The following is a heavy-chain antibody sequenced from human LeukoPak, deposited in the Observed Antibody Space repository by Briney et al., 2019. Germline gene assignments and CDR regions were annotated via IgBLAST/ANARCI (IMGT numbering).Heavy chain of an antibody. CDR3: TVDGVYNRFDP. Sequence: PGGSLRLSCAASGFTFSSHWMSWVRQAPGKGLVRVANMNEDGSVKNYVVSVKGRYTISRDNAKNSLYLQMDSLRAEDTAVYYCTVDGVYNRFDPWGQGTLVTVHS. CDR1: GFTFSSHW. V-gene: IGHV3-7*04. CDR2: MNEDGSVK. D-gene: IGHD2-8*01. J-gene: IGHJ5*02.